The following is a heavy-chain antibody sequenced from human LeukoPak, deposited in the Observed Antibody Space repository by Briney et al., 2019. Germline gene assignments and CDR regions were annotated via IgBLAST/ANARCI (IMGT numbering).Heavy chain of an antibody. Sequence: PGGSLRLSCAASGFTVSSNYMSWVRQAPGKGLEGVSSISGNGYNTYYADSVKGRFTISRDNSKNTLFLQMNSLRAEDTALYYCAQVSCPGVSCPSYYYGMDVWGQGTTVTVSS. CDR1: GFTVSSNY. D-gene: IGHD2-15*01. J-gene: IGHJ6*02. V-gene: IGHV3-23*01. CDR3: AQVSCPGVSCPSYYYGMDV. CDR2: ISGNGYNT.